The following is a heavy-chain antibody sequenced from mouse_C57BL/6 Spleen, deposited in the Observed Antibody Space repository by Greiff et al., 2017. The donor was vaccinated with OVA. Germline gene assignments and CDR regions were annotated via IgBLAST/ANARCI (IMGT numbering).Heavy chain of an antibody. CDR3: ARRDYGSSYVGFAY. CDR1: GYTFTSYW. D-gene: IGHD1-1*01. Sequence: VKLQQPGAELVKPGASVKLSCKASGYTFTSYWMQWVKQRPGQGLEWIGEIDPSDSYTNYNQKFKGKATLTVDTSSSTAYMQLSSLTSEDSAVYYCARRDYGSSYVGFAYWGQGTLVTVSA. CDR2: IDPSDSYT. V-gene: IGHV1-50*01. J-gene: IGHJ3*01.